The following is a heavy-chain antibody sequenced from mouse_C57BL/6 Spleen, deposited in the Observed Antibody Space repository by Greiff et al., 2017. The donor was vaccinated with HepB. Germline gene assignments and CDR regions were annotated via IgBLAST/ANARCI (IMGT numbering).Heavy chain of an antibody. CDR2: ISSGGSYT. Sequence: EVQGVESGGDLVKPGGSLKLSCAASGFTFSSYGMSWVRQTPDKRLEWVATISSGGSYTYYPDSVKGRFTISRDNAKNTLYLQMSSLKSEDTAMYYCARQITTVVASYYFDYWGQGTTLTVSS. J-gene: IGHJ2*01. D-gene: IGHD1-1*01. CDR3: ARQITTVVASYYFDY. CDR1: GFTFSSYG. V-gene: IGHV5-6*01.